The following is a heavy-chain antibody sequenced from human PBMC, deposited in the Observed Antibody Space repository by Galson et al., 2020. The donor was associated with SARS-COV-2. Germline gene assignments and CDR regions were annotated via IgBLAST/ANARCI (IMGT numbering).Heavy chain of an antibody. Sequence: ASVKVSCKASGYTFTSYGISWVRQAPGQGLEWMGWISAYNGNTNYAQKLQGRVTMTTDTSTSTAYMELRSLRSDDTAVYYCARVASLQDTAMVTGYYYYYMDVWGKGTTVTISS. CDR1: GYTFTSYG. CDR3: ARVASLQDTAMVTGYYYYYMDV. D-gene: IGHD5-18*01. J-gene: IGHJ6*03. V-gene: IGHV1-18*01. CDR2: ISAYNGNT.